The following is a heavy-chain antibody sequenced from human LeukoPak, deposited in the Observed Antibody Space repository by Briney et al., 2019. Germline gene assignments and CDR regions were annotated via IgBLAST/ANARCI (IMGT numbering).Heavy chain of an antibody. V-gene: IGHV4-59*08. Sequence: SETLSLTCTVSGGSISDHYWSWIRQPPGKGLQWIAYINYSGSTNYNPSLKSRVTISVDTSKNQFSLKLSSVTAADTAVYYCARRGVTTKSNYFDYWGQGTLVTVSS. J-gene: IGHJ4*02. CDR3: ARRGVTTKSNYFDY. CDR2: INYSGST. CDR1: GGSISDHY. D-gene: IGHD4-17*01.